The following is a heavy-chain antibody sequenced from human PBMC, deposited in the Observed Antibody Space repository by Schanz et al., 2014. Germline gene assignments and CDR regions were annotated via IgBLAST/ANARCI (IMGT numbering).Heavy chain of an antibody. CDR1: GFTFRSHG. CDR3: AREIPAGGHFDY. D-gene: IGHD2-15*01. Sequence: QVQLVESGGGVVQPGRSLRLSCAASGFTFRSHGMHWVRQAPGKGLEWVALISYDGNNKYYADSVKGRFTISRDNSKNTLYLRMISLRAEDTAMFYCAREIPAGGHFDYWGQGTLVSVSS. CDR2: ISYDGNNK. J-gene: IGHJ4*02. V-gene: IGHV3-30*03.